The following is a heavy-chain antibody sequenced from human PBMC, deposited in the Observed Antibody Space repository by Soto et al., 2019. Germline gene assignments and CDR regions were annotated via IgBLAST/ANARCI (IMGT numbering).Heavy chain of an antibody. Sequence: GGSLRLSCAASGFTVSSNYMSWVRQAPGKGLEWVSVIYSGGSTYYADSVKGRFTISRDNSKNTLYLQMNSLRAEDTAVYYCARDADILTGYYAFDIWGQGTMVTVSS. V-gene: IGHV3-66*01. CDR1: GFTVSSNY. CDR2: IYSGGST. J-gene: IGHJ3*02. D-gene: IGHD3-9*01. CDR3: ARDADILTGYYAFDI.